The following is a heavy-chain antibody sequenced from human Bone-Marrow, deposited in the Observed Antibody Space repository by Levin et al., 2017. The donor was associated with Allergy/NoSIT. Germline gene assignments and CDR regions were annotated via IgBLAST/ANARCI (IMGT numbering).Heavy chain of an antibody. V-gene: IGHV1-2*02. Sequence: AGGSLRLSCKASGYTFSGYYMHWVRQAPGQGLEWMGWINPNSGGTNYAQKFQGRVTMTRDTSISTAYMELSRLRSDDTAIYYCARSDSSNSAWYFDLWGRGTLVTVSS. CDR1: GYTFSGYY. J-gene: IGHJ2*01. D-gene: IGHD3-22*01. CDR2: INPNSGGT. CDR3: ARSDSSNSAWYFDL.